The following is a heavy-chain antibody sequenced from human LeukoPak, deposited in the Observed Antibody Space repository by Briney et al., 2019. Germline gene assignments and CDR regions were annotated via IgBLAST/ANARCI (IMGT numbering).Heavy chain of an antibody. J-gene: IGHJ6*03. CDR1: GGSINSSSYY. D-gene: IGHD6-13*01. CDR2: IYYGGST. V-gene: IGHV4-39*07. CDR3: ARTSSWYDYYYYMDV. Sequence: SETLSLTCAVSGGSINSSSYYWGWIRQPPGKGLEWIGSIYYGGSTYYNPSLKSRVTISVDTSKNQFSLKLSSVTAADTAVYYCARTSSWYDYYYYMDVWGKGTTVTVSS.